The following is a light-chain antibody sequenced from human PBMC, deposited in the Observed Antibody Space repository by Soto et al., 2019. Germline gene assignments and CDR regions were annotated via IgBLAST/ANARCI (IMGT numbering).Light chain of an antibody. V-gene: IGLV2-14*03. Sequence: QSALTQPASVSGSPGQSITISCTGTSSDVGASNSVCWYQQHPGKAPKLVIFDLSDRPSEVSDRFSGSRSGNTASLTISGLQPEDEADYYCTSFATSSTLLFGGGTQLTVL. CDR2: DLS. CDR3: TSFATSSTLL. J-gene: IGLJ3*02. CDR1: SSDVGASNS.